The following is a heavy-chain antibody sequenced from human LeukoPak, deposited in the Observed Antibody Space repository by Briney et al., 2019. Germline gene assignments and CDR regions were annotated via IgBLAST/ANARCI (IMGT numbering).Heavy chain of an antibody. CDR2: IYYSGST. Sequence: SETLSLTCTVSGGSIRSYYWSWIRQPPGKGLEWIGYIYYSGSTYYNPSLKSRVTISVDTSKNQFSLKLSSVTAADTAVYYCARTTDYYDSSGYYYFDYWGQGTLVTVSS. CDR1: GGSIRSYY. V-gene: IGHV4-59*12. CDR3: ARTTDYYDSSGYYYFDY. J-gene: IGHJ4*02. D-gene: IGHD3-22*01.